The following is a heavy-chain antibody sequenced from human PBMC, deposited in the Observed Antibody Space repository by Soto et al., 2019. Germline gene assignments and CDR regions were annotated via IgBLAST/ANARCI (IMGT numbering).Heavy chain of an antibody. Sequence: SVKVPCKASGGTFSSYAISWVRQAPGQGLEWMGGIIPIFGNTGYAQKLQGRVTMTRNTSISTEYMELSGLRSEDTAVYYCARAATRYCTNGVCYTGYWGQGTMVPVSS. D-gene: IGHD2-8*01. CDR3: ARAATRYCTNGVCYTGY. CDR2: IIPIFGNT. J-gene: IGHJ4*02. CDR1: GGTFSSYA. V-gene: IGHV1-8*02.